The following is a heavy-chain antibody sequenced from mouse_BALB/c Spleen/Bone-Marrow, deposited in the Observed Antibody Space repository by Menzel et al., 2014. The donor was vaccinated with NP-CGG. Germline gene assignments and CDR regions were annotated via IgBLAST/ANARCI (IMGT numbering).Heavy chain of an antibody. Sequence: VQLQQSGAELVKPGASVQLSCTASGFNIRDTYMHWVKQRPEQGLEWIGRLDPANGNTKYDPKFQGKATITADTSSNTAYLQLSSLTSEDTAVYYCAMYYYGSSLFAYWGQGTLVTVTA. CDR2: LDPANGNT. CDR1: GFNIRDTY. J-gene: IGHJ3*01. V-gene: IGHV14-3*02. CDR3: AMYYYGSSLFAY. D-gene: IGHD1-1*01.